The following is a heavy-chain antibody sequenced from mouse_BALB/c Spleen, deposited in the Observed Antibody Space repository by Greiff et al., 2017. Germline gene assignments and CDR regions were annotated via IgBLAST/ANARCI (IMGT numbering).Heavy chain of an antibody. CDR2: ISSGGSYT. V-gene: IGHV5-9-3*01. CDR3: ARRNDYDGYFDV. J-gene: IGHJ1*01. CDR1: GFTFSSYA. D-gene: IGHD2-4*01. Sequence: EVQVVESGGGLVKPGGSLKLSCAASGFTFSSYAMSWVRQTPEKRLEWVATISSGGSYTYYPDSVKGRFTISRDNAKNTLYLQMSSLRSEDTAMYYCARRNDYDGYFDVWGAGTTVTVSS.